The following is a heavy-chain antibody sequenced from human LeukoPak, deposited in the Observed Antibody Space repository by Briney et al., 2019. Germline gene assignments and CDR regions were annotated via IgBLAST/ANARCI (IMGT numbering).Heavy chain of an antibody. Sequence: SETLSLTCNVSGDSINNNNYYWGWIRQPPGKGLEWIGSIYYDGDTYYNKSLKSRLSISVDTSNNQFSLNLRSVTAADTALYFCARHRIAVAGTVADYWGQGTLVAVSS. CDR2: IYYDGDT. D-gene: IGHD6-19*01. CDR3: ARHRIAVAGTVADY. V-gene: IGHV4-39*01. J-gene: IGHJ4*02. CDR1: GDSINNNNYY.